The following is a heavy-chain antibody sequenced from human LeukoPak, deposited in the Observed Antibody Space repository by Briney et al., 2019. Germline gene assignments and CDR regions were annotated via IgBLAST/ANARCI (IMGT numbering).Heavy chain of an antibody. V-gene: IGHV4-59*08. D-gene: IGHD3-9*01. CDR1: GGSISSYY. J-gene: IGHJ4*02. Sequence: PSETLSLTCTVSGGSISSYYWSWIRQPPGKGLEWIGYIYYSGSTNYNPSLKSRVTISVDTSKNQFSLKLSSVTAADTAVYYCAGQNYDILTGYLTFDYWGQGTLVTVSS. CDR3: AGQNYDILTGYLTFDY. CDR2: IYYSGST.